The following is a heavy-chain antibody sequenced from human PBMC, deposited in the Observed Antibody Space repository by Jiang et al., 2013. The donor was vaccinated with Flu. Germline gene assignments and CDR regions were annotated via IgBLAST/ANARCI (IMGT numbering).Heavy chain of an antibody. CDR2: IIPSIGRT. D-gene: IGHD1-26*01. CDR1: GGTFSTYA. CDR3: ARDRQWELLGNAFDI. J-gene: IGHJ3*02. V-gene: IGHV1-69*06. Sequence: QSGAEVKKPGSSMKVSCKTSGGTFSTYAISWVRQAPGQGLEWMGGIIPSIGRTRYAQKFQGRVTITADTSTSTVYMELSSLRSEDTAVYYCARDRQWELLGNAFDIWGQGDHGHRLF.